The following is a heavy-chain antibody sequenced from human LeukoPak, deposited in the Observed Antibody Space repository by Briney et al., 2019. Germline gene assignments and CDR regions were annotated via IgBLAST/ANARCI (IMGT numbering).Heavy chain of an antibody. CDR3: ATKGFYDFWSGYYKYFQH. J-gene: IGHJ1*01. V-gene: IGHV1-18*01. CDR1: GYIFTQYG. D-gene: IGHD3-3*01. CDR2: ISTYNGNA. Sequence: ASVKVSCKTSGYIFTQYGISWVRQAPGQGLEWMAWISTYNGNADYAQKFQGRASMTTDTSTSTAYMELRSLRSDDTAVYYCATKGFYDFWSGYYKYFQHWGQGTLVTVSS.